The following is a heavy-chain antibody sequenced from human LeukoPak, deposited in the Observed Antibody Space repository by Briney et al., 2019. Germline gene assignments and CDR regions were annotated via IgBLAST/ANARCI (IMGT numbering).Heavy chain of an antibody. CDR3: ARDHCYASGSYYKSAGSDP. J-gene: IGHJ5*02. Sequence: GGSLRLSCAASGFTFSSYTMSWVRQAPGKGLEWVSSISSSGGFIYYADSVKGRFTISRDNAKNSLYLQMNSLRAEDTAVYYSARDHCYASGSYYKSAGSDPWGQGTLVTVSS. D-gene: IGHD3-10*01. V-gene: IGHV3-21*01. CDR1: GFTFSSYT. CDR2: ISSSGGFI.